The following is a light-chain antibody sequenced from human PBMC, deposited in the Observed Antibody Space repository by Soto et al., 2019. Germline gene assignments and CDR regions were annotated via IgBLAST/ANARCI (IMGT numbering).Light chain of an antibody. CDR3: QHYNEWPLT. J-gene: IGKJ4*01. CDR1: KSVSNN. Sequence: ETVMTQSPATLSESQGERATLSCRASKSVSNNLTWYQQKPGQAPRLLIYGAAARVTGIPARFSGSGFGTEFTLTISSLQSEDSAVYYCQHYNEWPLTFGGGTKVEIK. CDR2: GAA. V-gene: IGKV3-15*01.